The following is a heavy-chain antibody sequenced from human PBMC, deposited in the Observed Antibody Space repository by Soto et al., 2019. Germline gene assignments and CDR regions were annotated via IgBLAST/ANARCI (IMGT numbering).Heavy chain of an antibody. J-gene: IGHJ4*02. Sequence: PSETLSLTCIVSGGSITRRSSYWAWIRQPPGKGLEWVGTFYDGNTYHNPSLRSRITIAVDTSKNQFSLKLNSVAAADTAFYYCATTRGLAVGGSCDYWGQGMLVTVSS. CDR1: GGSITRRSSY. CDR3: ATTRGLAVGGSCDY. CDR2: FYDGNT. V-gene: IGHV4-39*01. D-gene: IGHD2-15*01.